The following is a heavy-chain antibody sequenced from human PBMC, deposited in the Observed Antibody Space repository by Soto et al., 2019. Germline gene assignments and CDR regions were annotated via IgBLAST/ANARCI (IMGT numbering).Heavy chain of an antibody. CDR2: IYYSGST. D-gene: IGHD3-10*01. J-gene: IGHJ6*02. CDR1: GGSISSGGYY. V-gene: IGHV4-31*03. CDR3: ARGGTQWFGELPNGMDV. Sequence: QVQLQESGPGLVKPSQTLSLTCTVSGGSISSGGYYWSWIRQHPGKGLEWIGYIYYSGSTYYNPSLKSRVTISVDTSKTQFSLKLSSVTAADTAVYYCARGGTQWFGELPNGMDVWGQGTTVTVSS.